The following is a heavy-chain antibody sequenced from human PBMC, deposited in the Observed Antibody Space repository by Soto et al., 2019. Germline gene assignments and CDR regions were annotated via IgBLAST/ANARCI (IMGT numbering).Heavy chain of an antibody. CDR3: ARTAYCSGDCYLNAFDI. CDR2: IYHSGST. J-gene: IGHJ3*02. D-gene: IGHD2-21*02. Sequence: QLQLQESGSGLVKPSQTLSLTCAVSGGSISSGGYSWSWIRQPPGKGLEWIGYIYHSGSTYYNPSLKSRGTISVDRSKNQFSLKLSSVTAAATAVYYCARTAYCSGDCYLNAFDIWGQGTMVTVSS. V-gene: IGHV4-30-2*01. CDR1: GGSISSGGYS.